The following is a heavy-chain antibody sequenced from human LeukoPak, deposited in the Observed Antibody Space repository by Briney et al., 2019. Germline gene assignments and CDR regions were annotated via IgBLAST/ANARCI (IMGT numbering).Heavy chain of an antibody. J-gene: IGHJ4*02. Sequence: ASVKVSCKASGYTFTSYDINWVRQATGQRREWMGWMNPNSCNTGYAQKFQGRVTMTRNTSISTAYMELSSLRSEDTGVYYCARSTWEADYWGQGTLVTVSS. CDR3: ARSTWEADY. D-gene: IGHD1-26*01. V-gene: IGHV1-8*01. CDR1: GYTFTSYD. CDR2: MNPNSCNT.